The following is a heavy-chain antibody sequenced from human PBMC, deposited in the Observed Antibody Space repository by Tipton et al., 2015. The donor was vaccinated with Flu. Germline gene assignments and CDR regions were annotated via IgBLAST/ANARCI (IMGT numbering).Heavy chain of an antibody. Sequence: QVQLVQSGAEVKKPGASVKVSCKTSGYTFSNYGISWVRQAPGQGLEWMGWIKSYNGNTDYSQKFQGRVTLTTDTSTSTVYMELRSLRSDDTAVYFCARDGLPDIATTVGWFDPWGQGTLVTVSS. CDR1: GYTFSNYG. D-gene: IGHD5-12*01. CDR3: ARDGLPDIATTVGWFDP. J-gene: IGHJ5*02. V-gene: IGHV1-18*01. CDR2: IKSYNGNT.